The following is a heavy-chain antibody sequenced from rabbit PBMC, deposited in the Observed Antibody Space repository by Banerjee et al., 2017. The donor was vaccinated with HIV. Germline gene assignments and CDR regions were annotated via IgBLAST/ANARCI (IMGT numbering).Heavy chain of an antibody. CDR1: GIDFSSNYW. CDR3: ARNPYDGNSYNL. CDR2: IGAAST. V-gene: IGHV1S45*01. J-gene: IGHJ6*01. D-gene: IGHD8-1*01. Sequence: QEQLVESGGGLVTLGGSLKLSCKASGIDFSSNYWLCWVRQAPGKGLEWIACIGAASTYYATWAKGRFTISKTSSTTVTLQMTSLTAADTATYFCARNPYDGNSYNLWGQGTLVTVS.